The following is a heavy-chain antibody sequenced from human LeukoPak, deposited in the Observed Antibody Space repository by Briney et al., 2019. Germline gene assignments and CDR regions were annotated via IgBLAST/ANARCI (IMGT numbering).Heavy chain of an antibody. CDR3: AKGSSGYFVDL. CDR1: GFTFSSYA. D-gene: IGHD3-22*01. CDR2: ISNDGGGT. J-gene: IGHJ5*02. V-gene: IGHV3-23*01. Sequence: PGRSLRLSCAASGFTFSSYAMSWVRQAPGKGLEWVSAISNDGGGTNYADFVKGRFTISRDNSKNTLFLQMNSLRAEDTALYYCAKGSSGYFVDLWGQGTLVTVSS.